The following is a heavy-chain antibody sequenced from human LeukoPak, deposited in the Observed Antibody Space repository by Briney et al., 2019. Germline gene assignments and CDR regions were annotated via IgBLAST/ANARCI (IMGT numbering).Heavy chain of an antibody. CDR2: ISDADGSIT. CDR1: GFTLSSYW. D-gene: IGHD2-21*02. J-gene: IGHJ4*02. Sequence: GGSLRLSCAASGFTLSSYWLHWVRQAPGKGLVWVSRISDADGSITDYADSVRGRFTISRDTAKNTLYLQMNSLRAEDTAVYYCARDLGGVTDYWGQGTLVTVSS. CDR3: ARDLGGVTDY. V-gene: IGHV3-74*01.